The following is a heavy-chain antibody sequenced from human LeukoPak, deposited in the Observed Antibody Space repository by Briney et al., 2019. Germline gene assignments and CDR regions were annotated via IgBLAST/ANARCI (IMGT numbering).Heavy chain of an antibody. V-gene: IGHV4-59*08. Sequence: SETLSLTCTVSGASITGYYWSWIRQPPGKGLEWIAYIYYTGNTNYNPSLKSRATISLDTSKNQFSLKLNSVTAADTAVYYCAGYSSSSAYWFDPWGQETLVTVSS. CDR1: GASITGYY. CDR3: AGYSSSSAYWFDP. J-gene: IGHJ5*02. D-gene: IGHD6-6*01. CDR2: IYYTGNT.